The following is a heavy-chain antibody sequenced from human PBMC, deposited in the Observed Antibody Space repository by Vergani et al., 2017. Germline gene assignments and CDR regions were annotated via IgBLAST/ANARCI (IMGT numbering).Heavy chain of an antibody. V-gene: IGHV3-21*01. CDR1: GFTFSSYS. CDR2: ISSSSSYI. CDR3: ARGDYIAAAGPSVGFDP. J-gene: IGHJ5*02. Sequence: EVQLVESGGGLVKPGGSLRLSCAASGFTFSSYSMNWVRQAPGKGLEWVSSISSSSSYIYYADSVKGRFTISRDNAKNSLYLQMNSLRAEDTAVYYCARGDYIAAAGPSVGFDPWGQGTLVTVSS. D-gene: IGHD6-13*01.